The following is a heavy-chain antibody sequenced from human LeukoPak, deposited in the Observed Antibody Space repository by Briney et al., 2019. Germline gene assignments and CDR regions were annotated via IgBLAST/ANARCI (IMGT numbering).Heavy chain of an antibody. Sequence: ASVKVSCKASGYTFTSYGISWVRQAPGQGREWRGWISAYNGKTNYAQKLQGRATMTTVTSTSTAYMELRSLRSDDTAVYYCARNPLGYCSSTSCYHYYYYYMDVWGKGTTVTVSS. CDR3: ARNPLGYCSSTSCYHYYYYYMDV. J-gene: IGHJ6*03. CDR2: ISAYNGKT. CDR1: GYTFTSYG. D-gene: IGHD2-2*01. V-gene: IGHV1-18*01.